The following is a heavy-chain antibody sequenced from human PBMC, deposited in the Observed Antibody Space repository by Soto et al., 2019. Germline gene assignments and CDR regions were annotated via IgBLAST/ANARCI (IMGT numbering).Heavy chain of an antibody. CDR1: GYSFTSYW. CDR2: IDPSDSYT. CDR3: AREDTMIVVVIGAFDI. V-gene: IGHV5-10-1*01. J-gene: IGHJ3*02. D-gene: IGHD3-22*01. Sequence: GESLKISCKGSGYSFTSYWISWVRQMPGKGLEWMGRIDPSDSYTNYSPSFQGHVTISADKSISTAYLQWSSLKASDTAMYYCAREDTMIVVVIGAFDIWGQRTMVTVSS.